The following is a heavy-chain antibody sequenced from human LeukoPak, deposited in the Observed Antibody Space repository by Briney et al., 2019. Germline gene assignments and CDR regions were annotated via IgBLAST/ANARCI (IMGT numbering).Heavy chain of an antibody. D-gene: IGHD1-1*01. CDR3: ARGPKNAGYYFDY. Sequence: ASVKVPCKASGYTFTSYDINWVRQATGQRLEWMGWMNPNSGNTGYAQNFQGRVTITRNTSISTAYMELSSLRSEHTAVYYCARGPKNAGYYFDYWGQGTLVTVSS. J-gene: IGHJ4*02. CDR2: MNPNSGNT. V-gene: IGHV1-8*03. CDR1: GYTFTSYD.